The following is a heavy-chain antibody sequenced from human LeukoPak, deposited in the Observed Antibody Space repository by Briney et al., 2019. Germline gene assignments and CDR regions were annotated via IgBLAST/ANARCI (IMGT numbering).Heavy chain of an antibody. J-gene: IGHJ4*02. CDR2: MDPNSGNT. CDR1: GYTFTNYE. Sequence: ASVKVSCKASGYTFTNYEINWVRQATGQGLEWMGWMDPNSGNTGYAQRFQGRVTLTRSTSLSEAYMELTSLKFEDTAVYYCARVQGSDTSGSFDHWGQGTLVTVSS. D-gene: IGHD1-26*01. V-gene: IGHV1-8*01. CDR3: ARVQGSDTSGSFDH.